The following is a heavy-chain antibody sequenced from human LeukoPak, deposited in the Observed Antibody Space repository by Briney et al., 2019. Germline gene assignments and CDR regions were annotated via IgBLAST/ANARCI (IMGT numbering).Heavy chain of an antibody. CDR3: ARDGDGYKPYYFDY. J-gene: IGHJ4*02. V-gene: IGHV7-4-1*02. CDR1: GYTFTSYD. Sequence: ASVKVSCKASGYTFTSYDINWVRQAPGQGLEWMGWINTNTGNPTYAQGFTGRFVFSLDTSVSTAYLQISSLKAEDTAVYYCARDGDGYKPYYFDYWGQGTLVTVSS. D-gene: IGHD5-24*01. CDR2: INTNTGNP.